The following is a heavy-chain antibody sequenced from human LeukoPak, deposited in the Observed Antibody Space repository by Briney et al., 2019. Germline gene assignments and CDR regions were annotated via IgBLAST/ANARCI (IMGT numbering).Heavy chain of an antibody. J-gene: IGHJ4*02. CDR3: ATSWDNKITVLDY. D-gene: IGHD1-20*01. CDR2: IYGGGST. Sequence: PGGSLTLSCAASGFTVSSKYMTWVRQAPGKGLEWVSVIYGGGSTYYADSVKGRFTVSRDNSKNTLFLQLNSLRAEDTTVYYCATSWDNKITVLDYWGQGTLVTVSS. V-gene: IGHV3-66*01. CDR1: GFTVSSKY.